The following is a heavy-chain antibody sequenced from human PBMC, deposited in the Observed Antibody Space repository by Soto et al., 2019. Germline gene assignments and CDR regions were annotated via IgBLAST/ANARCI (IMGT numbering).Heavy chain of an antibody. CDR2: IYHSGST. J-gene: IGHJ5*02. CDR3: VRGWPATGRFRRTDNWFDP. CDR1: GGSISSSNW. D-gene: IGHD2-15*01. V-gene: IGHV4-4*02. Sequence: QVQLQESGPGLVKPSGTLSLTCAVSGGSISSSNWWSWVRQPPGKVLEWIGEIYHSGSTNYNPSLKSRVTISVDKSKNHFSLKLSSVTAADTAVYYCVRGWPATGRFRRTDNWFDPWCQGTLVTVSS.